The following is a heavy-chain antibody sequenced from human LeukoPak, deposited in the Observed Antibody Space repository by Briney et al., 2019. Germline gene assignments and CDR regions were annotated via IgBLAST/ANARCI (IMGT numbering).Heavy chain of an antibody. CDR2: IYSGGTT. D-gene: IGHD3-16*01. J-gene: IGHJ5*02. Sequence: GGSLRLSCAVSGFTVSGNYMSWVRQAPGKGLEWVSLIYSGGTTYYADSVKGRFTISRDNSKNTLYLQMNSLRAEDTAVYYCARDKARGVWAFDPWGQGTLVTVSS. CDR1: GFTVSGNY. V-gene: IGHV3-53*01. CDR3: ARDKARGVWAFDP.